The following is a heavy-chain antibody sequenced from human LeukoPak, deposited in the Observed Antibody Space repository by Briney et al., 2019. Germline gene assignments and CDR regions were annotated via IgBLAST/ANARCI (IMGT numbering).Heavy chain of an antibody. CDR2: IYYTGRI. V-gene: IGHV4-59*11. Sequence: SETLSLTCTVSGGSFSSHYWSWIRQPPGKGLEYIGYIYYTGRIDYNPSLKSRVTISIDTSKNQFSLILNSVTAADTAAYYCAGGPREVTFDYWGQGTLVTVSS. CDR1: GGSFSSHY. D-gene: IGHD1-26*01. CDR3: AGGPREVTFDY. J-gene: IGHJ4*02.